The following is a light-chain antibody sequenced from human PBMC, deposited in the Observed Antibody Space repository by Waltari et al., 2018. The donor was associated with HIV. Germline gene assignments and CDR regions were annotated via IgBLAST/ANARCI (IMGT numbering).Light chain of an antibody. CDR3: TSFTSNYTGI. V-gene: IGLV2-14*01. J-gene: IGLJ2*01. CDR2: GVF. CDR1: TSDFGLYNF. Sequence: QSALTQPASVSGSPGQSITISCTGSTSDFGLYNFISWYQQHPGGSPRVIISGVFSRPSGVASRFSGSKSGNTASLTISWLQTEDEADYYCTSFTSNYTGIFGGGTKVTVL.